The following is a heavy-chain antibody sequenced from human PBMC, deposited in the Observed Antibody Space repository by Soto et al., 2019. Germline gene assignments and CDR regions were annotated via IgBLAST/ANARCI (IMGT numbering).Heavy chain of an antibody. CDR1: GGTFSSYA. CDR2: IIPIFGTA. Sequence: QVQLVQSGAEVKKPGSSVKVSCKASGGTFSSYAISWVRQAPGQGLEWMGGIIPIFGTANYAQKFQGRVTITADESTSTADMELSSLRSEDTAVYYCARVGRWGTIFGVVIWGQGTLVTVSS. D-gene: IGHD3-3*01. CDR3: ARVGRWGTIFGVVI. V-gene: IGHV1-69*01. J-gene: IGHJ4*02.